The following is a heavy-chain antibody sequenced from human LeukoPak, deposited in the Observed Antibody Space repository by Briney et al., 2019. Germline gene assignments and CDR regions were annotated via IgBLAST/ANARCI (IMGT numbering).Heavy chain of an antibody. CDR1: GYSISSGYY. Sequence: SETLSLTCTVSGYSISSGYYWGWIRPPPGKGLEWIGIIYHSGSTYYNPSFKSRVTISVDTSKDQFSLQLSSVTAADTAVYFCARVNPYYYDSSGYVKGYFDYWGQGTLVTVSS. V-gene: IGHV4-38-2*02. J-gene: IGHJ4*02. CDR3: ARVNPYYYDSSGYVKGYFDY. D-gene: IGHD3-22*01. CDR2: IYHSGST.